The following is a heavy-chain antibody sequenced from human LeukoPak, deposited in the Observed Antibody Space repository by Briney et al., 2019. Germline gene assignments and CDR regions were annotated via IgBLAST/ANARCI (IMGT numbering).Heavy chain of an antibody. Sequence: PGGSLRLSCAASGFSSTYWMTWVRQAPGKGLEWVANINEDGSEKHYVDSVKGRFTISRDNAKKSLYLQMNSLRVEDTAVYYCARLRAMDVWAQGPRSPSP. CDR3: ARLRAMDV. V-gene: IGHV3-7*01. J-gene: IGHJ6*03. CDR2: INEDGSEK. CDR1: GFSSTYW.